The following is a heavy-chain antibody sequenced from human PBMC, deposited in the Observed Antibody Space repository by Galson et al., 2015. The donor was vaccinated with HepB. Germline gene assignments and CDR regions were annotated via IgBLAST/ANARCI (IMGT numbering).Heavy chain of an antibody. CDR2: IIPIFGTA. V-gene: IGHV1-69*13. D-gene: IGHD6-13*01. J-gene: IGHJ6*03. CDR3: AAPGGQQLSSIYYYYYMDV. Sequence: SVKVSCKASGGTFSSYAISWVRQAPGQGLKWMGGIIPIFGTANHAQKFQGRVTITADESTSTAYMELSSLRSEDTAVYYCAAPGGQQLSSIYYYYYMDVWGKGTTVTVSS. CDR1: GGTFSSYA.